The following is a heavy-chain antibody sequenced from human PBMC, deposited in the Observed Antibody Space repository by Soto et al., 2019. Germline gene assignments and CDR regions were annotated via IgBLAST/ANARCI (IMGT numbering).Heavy chain of an antibody. D-gene: IGHD3-16*01. CDR1: GLAFSTSW. CDR2: LNPDGSVK. CDR3: AXDPYFGAIDY. V-gene: IGHV3-7*01. J-gene: IGHJ4*02. Sequence: EVQLVESGGGLVQPGGSLRLSCGASGLAFSTSWMAWVRQAPGKGLEWVAELNPDGSVKTYVDAVRGRVTISRDNAKXSXYLQMNSLRVEXXXXXXXAXDPYFGAIDYWGRGTLVTVSP.